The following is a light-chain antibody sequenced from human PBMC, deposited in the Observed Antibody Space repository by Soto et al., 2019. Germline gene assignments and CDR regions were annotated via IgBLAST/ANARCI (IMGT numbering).Light chain of an antibody. CDR1: SSDVGGYDY. CDR3: ASYAGGNQV. J-gene: IGLJ1*01. CDR2: EVT. V-gene: IGLV2-8*01. Sequence: QSALTQPRSVSGSPGQSVTISCTGTSSDVGGYDYVSWYQHHPGKAPKLMIYEVTKRPSGVPDRFSGSKSGNTASLTVSGLLPEDEADYYCASYAGGNQVFGTGTKVTVL.